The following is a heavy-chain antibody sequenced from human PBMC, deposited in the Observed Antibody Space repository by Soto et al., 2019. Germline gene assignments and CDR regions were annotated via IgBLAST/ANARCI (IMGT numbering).Heavy chain of an antibody. J-gene: IGHJ5*01. CDR3: AREHPSDYSSSSFDS. D-gene: IGHD6-13*01. V-gene: IGHV1-18*01. Sequence: QNLQGRVTMTTDTSTSTAYMELRSLKSDDTAVYYCAREHPSDYSSSSFDSWGQGTLVTVSS.